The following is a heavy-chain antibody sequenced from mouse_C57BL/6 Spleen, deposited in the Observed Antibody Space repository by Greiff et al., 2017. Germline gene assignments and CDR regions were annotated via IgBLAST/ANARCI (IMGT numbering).Heavy chain of an antibody. CDR2: IYPGDGDT. J-gene: IGHJ4*01. CDR1: GYAFSSSW. CDR3: AREEYYYGSSYGAMDY. V-gene: IGHV1-82*01. D-gene: IGHD1-1*01. Sequence: QVQLQQSGPELVKPGASVKISCKASGYAFSSSWMNWVKQRPGKGLEWIGRIYPGDGDTNYNGKFKGKATLTADKSSSTAYMQLISLTSEDSAVYFCAREEYYYGSSYGAMDYWGQGTSVTVSS.